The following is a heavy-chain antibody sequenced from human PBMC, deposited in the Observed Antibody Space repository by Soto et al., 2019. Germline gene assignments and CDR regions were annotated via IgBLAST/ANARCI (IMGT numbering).Heavy chain of an antibody. J-gene: IGHJ5*02. Sequence: PSETLSLTCTVSGASISGFYWSWIRKSAGKGLEWIGRIYATGTTDYNPSLKSRVMMTVDTSKKQFSLKLRSVTAADTAVYYCVRDGTKTLRDWFDPWGQGISVTVSS. V-gene: IGHV4-4*07. CDR3: VRDGTKTLRDWFDP. CDR2: IYATGTT. D-gene: IGHD1-1*01. CDR1: GASISGFY.